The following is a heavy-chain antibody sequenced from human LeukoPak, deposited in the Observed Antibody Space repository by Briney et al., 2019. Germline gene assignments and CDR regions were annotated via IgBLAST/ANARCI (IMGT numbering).Heavy chain of an antibody. J-gene: IGHJ2*01. D-gene: IGHD4-23*01. CDR1: GYSFTRDW. Sequence: GESLKISCKGSGYSFTRDWIGWVRQMPGKGLDWMGIIHPGESDTRYSPSFQGQVTISADKSINTAYLQWSSLKASDTAMYYCARRVVNNRNWYFNLWGRGTLVTVSS. CDR2: IHPGESDT. CDR3: ARRVVNNRNWYFNL. V-gene: IGHV5-51*01.